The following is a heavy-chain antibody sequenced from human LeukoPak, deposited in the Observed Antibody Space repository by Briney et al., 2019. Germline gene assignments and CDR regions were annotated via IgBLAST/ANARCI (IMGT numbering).Heavy chain of an antibody. CDR1: GFTVSSNY. J-gene: IGHJ3*02. CDR3: AKDLAVAGMGVAFDI. D-gene: IGHD6-19*01. Sequence: GGSLRLSCAASGFTVSSNYMSWVRQAPGKGLEWVSAISGSGGSTYYADSVKGRFTISRDNSKNTLYLQMNSLRAEDTAVYYCAKDLAVAGMGVAFDIWGQGTMVTVSS. V-gene: IGHV3-23*01. CDR2: ISGSGGST.